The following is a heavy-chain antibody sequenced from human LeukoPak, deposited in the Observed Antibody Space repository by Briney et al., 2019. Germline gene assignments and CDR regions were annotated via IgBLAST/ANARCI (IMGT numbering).Heavy chain of an antibody. CDR3: ASPRITIFGVATAGGAFDI. CDR2: IYYSGST. V-gene: IGHV4-59*08. J-gene: IGHJ3*02. CDR1: GGSISSYY. D-gene: IGHD3-3*01. Sequence: SETLSLTCTVSGGSISSYYWSWIRQPPGKGLEWIGYIYYSGSTYYNPSLKSRVTISVDTSKNQFSLKLSSVTAADTAVYYCASPRITIFGVATAGGAFDIWGQGTMVTVSS.